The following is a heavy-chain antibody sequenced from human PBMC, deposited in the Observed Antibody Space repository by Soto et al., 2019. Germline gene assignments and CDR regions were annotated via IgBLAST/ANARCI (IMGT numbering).Heavy chain of an antibody. CDR1: GYSFTTYG. V-gene: IGHV1-18*01. Sequence: QVQLVQSGGEVKKPGASVKVSCKTSGYSFTTYGIIWVRQAPGQGLEWMGWISAYNGNTNYAQKLQDRVTMTTDTSTSTAYMELRSLRSDDTAVYYCARDGPAPDYYYGMDVWGQGSTVTVSS. CDR3: ARDGPAPDYYYGMDV. CDR2: ISAYNGNT. J-gene: IGHJ6*02.